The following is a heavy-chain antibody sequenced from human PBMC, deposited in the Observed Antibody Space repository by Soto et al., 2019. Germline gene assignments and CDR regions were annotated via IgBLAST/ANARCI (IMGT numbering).Heavy chain of an antibody. CDR2: ISGRNTFT. D-gene: IGHD2-2*02. J-gene: IGHJ6*02. CDR1: GFTFSDYY. V-gene: IGHV3-11*06. Sequence: LRLSCAASGFTFSDYYISWIRQSPCKVLDLISYISGRNTFTQYADSVKGRFTISRDNAKNSLYLQLNSLTAEDTAVYYCARDGGVIIPGAIGGGYGLDVWGQGTTVTVSS. CDR3: ARDGGVIIPGAIGGGYGLDV.